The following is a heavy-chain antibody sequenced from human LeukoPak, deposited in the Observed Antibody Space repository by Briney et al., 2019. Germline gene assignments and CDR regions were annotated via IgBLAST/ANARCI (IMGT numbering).Heavy chain of an antibody. CDR2: ISSGGGTR. D-gene: IGHD3-22*01. CDR1: GFTFSDYY. CDR3: ARDRGRRGITMRSDAFDI. V-gene: IGHV3-11*01. J-gene: IGHJ3*02. Sequence: GGSLRLSCAASGFTFSDYYMNWIRQAPGKGLEWVSYISSGGGTRSYADSVKGRFTISRDNAKNSLYLKMNSLRAEDTAVYYCARDRGRRGITMRSDAFDIWGQGTMVTVSS.